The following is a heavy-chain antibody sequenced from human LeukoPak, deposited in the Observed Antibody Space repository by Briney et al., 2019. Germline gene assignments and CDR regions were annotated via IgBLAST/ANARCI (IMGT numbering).Heavy chain of an antibody. CDR2: ISSSSSTI. CDR3: ARDRRLVDTAMVKGYFDY. D-gene: IGHD5-18*01. CDR1: GFTFSSYS. V-gene: IGHV3-48*04. Sequence: GGSLRLSCAASGFTFSSYSMNWVRQAPGKGLEWVSYISSSSSTIYYADSVKGRFTISRDNAKNSLYLQMNSLRAEDTAVYYCARDRRLVDTAMVKGYFDYWGQGTLVTVSS. J-gene: IGHJ4*02.